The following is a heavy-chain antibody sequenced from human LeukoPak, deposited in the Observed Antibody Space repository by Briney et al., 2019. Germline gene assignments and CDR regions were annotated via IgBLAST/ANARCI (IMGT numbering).Heavy chain of an antibody. Sequence: ASVNVSCKASGYTFTSYGISWVRQAPGQGLEWMGWISAYNGNTNYAQKLQGRVTMTTDTSTSTAYMELRSLRSDDTAVYYCARDWVRYCSSTSCWSFDYWGQGTLVTVSS. CDR1: GYTFTSYG. D-gene: IGHD2-2*01. CDR3: ARDWVRYCSSTSCWSFDY. V-gene: IGHV1-18*01. CDR2: ISAYNGNT. J-gene: IGHJ4*02.